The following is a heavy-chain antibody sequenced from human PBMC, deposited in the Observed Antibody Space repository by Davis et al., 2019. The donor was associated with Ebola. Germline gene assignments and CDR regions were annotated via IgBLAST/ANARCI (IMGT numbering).Heavy chain of an antibody. D-gene: IGHD2-21*01. J-gene: IGHJ4*02. Sequence: ASVTVSCKVSDYTLREISMHSVRPAPAIGREGMGTFDPEDGETICAQKFQGRVIMTEETSTNTAYMELRSLKFEDTAVYYCSVGGIGGMGDDWGQGTLVTVSS. V-gene: IGHV1-24*01. CDR3: SVGGIGGMGDD. CDR2: FDPEDGET. CDR1: DYTLREIS.